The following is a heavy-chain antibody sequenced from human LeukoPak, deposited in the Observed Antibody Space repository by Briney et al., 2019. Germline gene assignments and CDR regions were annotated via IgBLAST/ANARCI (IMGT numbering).Heavy chain of an antibody. CDR3: ARDGGHYYDSSGYYGY. V-gene: IGHV4-30-2*01. CDR1: GGSISSGGYY. J-gene: IGHJ4*02. Sequence: SETLSLTCTVSGGSISSGGYYWSWIRQPPGKGLEWIGYIYHSGSTYYNPSLKSRVTISVDTSKNEFSLKLNSVTAADTAVYYCARDGGHYYDSSGYYGYWGQGTLVTVSS. D-gene: IGHD3-22*01. CDR2: IYHSGST.